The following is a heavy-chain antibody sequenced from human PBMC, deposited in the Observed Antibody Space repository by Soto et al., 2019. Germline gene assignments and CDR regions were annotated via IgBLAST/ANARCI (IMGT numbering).Heavy chain of an antibody. CDR1: GFTLSSYA. J-gene: IGHJ4*02. V-gene: IGHV3-30-3*01. CDR3: SRDGVPFDY. D-gene: IGHD3-3*01. Sequence: QVQLVESGGGVVQPGRSLRLSCAASGFTLSSYAMHWVRQAPGKGLEWVAVISYDGSNKYYADSVKGRFTISRDNSKNTLYLQMNSLRAEDTAVYYCSRDGVPFDYWGQGTLVTVSS. CDR2: ISYDGSNK.